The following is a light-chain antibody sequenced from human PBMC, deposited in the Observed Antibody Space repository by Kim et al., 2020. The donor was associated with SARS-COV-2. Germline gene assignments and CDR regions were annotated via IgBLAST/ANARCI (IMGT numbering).Light chain of an antibody. CDR1: SRDVGGYNN. CDR3: SSYRRSITNYV. V-gene: IGLV2-14*03. J-gene: IGLJ1*01. Sequence: SITMSWTGTSRDVGGYNNVAWYQQHPNKAPKLMIYDVSNRPSGVSNRFSGSKSGNTASLTISGLQAEDEADYYCSSYRRSITNYVFGTGTKVTVL. CDR2: DVS.